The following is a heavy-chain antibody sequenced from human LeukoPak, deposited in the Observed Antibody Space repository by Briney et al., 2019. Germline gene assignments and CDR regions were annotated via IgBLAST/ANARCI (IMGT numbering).Heavy chain of an antibody. CDR1: GGSISSYY. V-gene: IGHV4-34*01. Sequence: SETLSLTCTVSGGSISSYYWNWIRQPPGKGLEWIGEINNSGSTNYNPSLKSRVTISRDTSKNQFSLKLSSVTAADTAMYYCARDRGLWLGEARDAFDIWGQGTMVTVFS. D-gene: IGHD3-10*01. J-gene: IGHJ3*02. CDR3: ARDRGLWLGEARDAFDI. CDR2: INNSGST.